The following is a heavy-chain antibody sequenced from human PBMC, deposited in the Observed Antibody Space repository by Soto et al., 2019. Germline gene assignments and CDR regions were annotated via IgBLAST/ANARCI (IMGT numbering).Heavy chain of an antibody. CDR2: ISSSGSTI. D-gene: IGHD3-9*01. CDR1: GFTFSSYE. V-gene: IGHV3-48*03. J-gene: IGHJ4*02. Sequence: EVQLVESGGGLVQPGGSLRLSCAASGFTFSSYEMNWVRQAPGKGLEWVSYISSSGSTIYYADSVKGRFTISRDNAKNSLYLQMNSLRAEDTAVYYCASERYDILTGGSFEYWGQGTLVTVSS. CDR3: ASERYDILTGGSFEY.